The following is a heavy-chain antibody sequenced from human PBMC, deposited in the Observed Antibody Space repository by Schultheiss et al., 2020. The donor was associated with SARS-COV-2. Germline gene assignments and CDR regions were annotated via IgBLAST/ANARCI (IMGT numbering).Heavy chain of an antibody. J-gene: IGHJ4*02. CDR3: ARVPSDY. V-gene: IGHV4-34*01. CDR1: GGSFSGYY. CDR2: INHSGST. Sequence: GSLRLSCAVYGGSFSGYYWSWIRQPPGKGLEWIGEINHSGSTNYNPSLKSRVTISVDTSKNQFSLKLSSVTAADTAVYYCARVPSDYWGQGTLVTVSS.